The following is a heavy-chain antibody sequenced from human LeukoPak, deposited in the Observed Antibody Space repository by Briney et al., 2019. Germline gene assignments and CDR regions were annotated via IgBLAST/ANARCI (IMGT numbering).Heavy chain of an antibody. J-gene: IGHJ5*02. CDR3: ARGSGGSYNWFDP. CDR1: GGTFNNNA. V-gene: IGHV1-69*06. CDR2: IIPMFGPA. Sequence: SVKVSCKASGGTFNNNAISWVRQAPGQGLEWMGGIIPMFGPASYAQKFDDRVTITADKSTSTAYLELSSLRFEDTAVYYCARGSGGSYNWFDPWGQGTLVTVSS. D-gene: IGHD3-10*01.